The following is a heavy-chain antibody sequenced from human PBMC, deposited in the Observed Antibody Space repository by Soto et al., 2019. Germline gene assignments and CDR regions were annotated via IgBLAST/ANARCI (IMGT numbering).Heavy chain of an antibody. V-gene: IGHV3-30*18. CDR2: ISYDGSNK. CDR1: GFTFSSYG. D-gene: IGHD6-13*01. J-gene: IGHJ6*02. Sequence: QVQLVESGGGVVQPGRSLRLSCAASGFTFSSYGMHWVRQAPGKGLEWVAVISYDGSNKYYADSVKGRFTIPRDNSKNTLYLQMNSLRAEDTAVYYCAKDLVRAAAGTPLQNYYYYGMDVWGQGTTVTVSS. CDR3: AKDLVRAAAGTPLQNYYYYGMDV.